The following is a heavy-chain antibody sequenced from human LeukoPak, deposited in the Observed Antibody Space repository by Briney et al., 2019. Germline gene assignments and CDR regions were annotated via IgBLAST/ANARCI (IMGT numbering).Heavy chain of an antibody. CDR1: GVTFSSYV. D-gene: IGHD6-19*01. CDR3: ARVNSGWKKNGNFDY. J-gene: IGHJ4*02. V-gene: IGHV3-23*01. CDR2: ISGSGGGT. Sequence: PGGSLRLSCEASGVTFSSYVMSWVRQAPGKGPEWVSGISGSGGGTYYADFVKGRFAISRDNSKNTLYLQMNSLRAEDTAVYYCARVNSGWKKNGNFDYWGQGTLVTVSS.